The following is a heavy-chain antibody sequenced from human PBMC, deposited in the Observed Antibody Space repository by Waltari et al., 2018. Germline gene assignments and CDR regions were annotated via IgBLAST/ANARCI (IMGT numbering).Heavy chain of an antibody. D-gene: IGHD3-3*02. CDR1: GYTFPRHY. J-gene: IGHJ4*02. CDR2: MNPNSGNT. CDR3: ARSLGGRFDY. V-gene: IGHV1-8*03. Sequence: QVQLVQSGAEVKKPGASVKVSCQASGYTFPRHYNNRVRPAKGQGLEWMEWMNPNSGNTGYAQKFQGRVTITRNTSISTAYMELSSLRSEDTAVYYCARSLGGRFDYWGQGTLVTVSS.